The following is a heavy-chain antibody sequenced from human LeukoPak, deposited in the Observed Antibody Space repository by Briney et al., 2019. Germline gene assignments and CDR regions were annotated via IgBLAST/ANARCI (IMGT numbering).Heavy chain of an antibody. CDR3: ARPAVGSGWAYNWFDP. CDR2: INHSGST. CDR1: GYSISSGYY. Sequence: PSETLSLTCTVSGYSISSGYYWGWIRQPPGKGLEWIGEINHSGSTNYNPSLKSRLTISVDTSKNQFSLKLSSVTAADTAVYYCARPAVGSGWAYNWFDPWGQGTLVTVSS. D-gene: IGHD6-19*01. V-gene: IGHV4-38-2*02. J-gene: IGHJ5*02.